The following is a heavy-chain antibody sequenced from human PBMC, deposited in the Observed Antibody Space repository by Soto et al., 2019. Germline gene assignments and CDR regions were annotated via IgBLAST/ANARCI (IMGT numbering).Heavy chain of an antibody. D-gene: IGHD3-16*01. CDR2: MNPGSGDT. CDR3: ARMETFGSLNWFDP. CDR1: GYSFTNND. Sequence: GASVKVSCKASGYSFTNNDVSWVRQATGQGLEWMGWMNPGSGDTGYAQKFQGRVTMTRDISIATAYMELSSLRSDDTAIYYCARMETFGSLNWFDPWGQVPLVPVS. V-gene: IGHV1-8*01. J-gene: IGHJ5*02.